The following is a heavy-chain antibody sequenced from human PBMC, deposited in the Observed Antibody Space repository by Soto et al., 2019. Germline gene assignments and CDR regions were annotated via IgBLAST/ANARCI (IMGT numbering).Heavy chain of an antibody. V-gene: IGHV2-5*02. J-gene: IGHJ5*02. CDR2: IYWDDDK. CDR3: AYRQEYRGSWDSGWFDP. D-gene: IGHD6-6*01. Sequence: QITLKESGPTLVEPTQTLTLTCAFSGFSLSTSGVGVGWIRQPPGKALEWLAFIYWDDDKRYSPSLKTRLTVIKDTSINQVVLIMTNMDPVDTATYYWAYRQEYRGSWDSGWFDPWGQGTLVTVSS. CDR1: GFSLSTSGVG.